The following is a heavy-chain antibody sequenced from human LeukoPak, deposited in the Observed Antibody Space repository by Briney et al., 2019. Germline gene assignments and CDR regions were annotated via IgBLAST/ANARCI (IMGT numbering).Heavy chain of an antibody. J-gene: IGHJ4*02. Sequence: GASVKASCKASGYTFTSYYMHWVRQAPGHRLEWMGIINPSGGSTSYAQKFQGRVTMTRDTSTSTVYMELSSLRSEDTAVYYCARAWGIFGVVTIGYFDYWGQGTLVTVSS. CDR1: GYTFTSYY. CDR2: INPSGGST. D-gene: IGHD3-3*01. CDR3: ARAWGIFGVVTIGYFDY. V-gene: IGHV1-46*01.